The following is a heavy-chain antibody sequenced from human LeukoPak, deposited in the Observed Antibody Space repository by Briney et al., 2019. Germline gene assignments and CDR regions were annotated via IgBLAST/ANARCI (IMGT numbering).Heavy chain of an antibody. D-gene: IGHD3-3*01. CDR3: AKPPDFWSGYYGD. J-gene: IGHJ4*02. CDR1: GYTFTGYY. CDR2: INPNSGGT. Sequence: GASVKVSCTASGYTFTGYYMHWVRQAPGQGLEWMGWINPNSGGTNYAQKFQGRVTMTRDTSISTAYMELSRLRSDDMAVYYCAKPPDFWSGYYGDWGQGTLVTVSS. V-gene: IGHV1-2*02.